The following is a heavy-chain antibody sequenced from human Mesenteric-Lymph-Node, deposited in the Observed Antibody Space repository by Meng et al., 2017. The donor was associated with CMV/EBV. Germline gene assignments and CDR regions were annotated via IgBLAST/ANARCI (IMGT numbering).Heavy chain of an antibody. J-gene: IGHJ4*02. V-gene: IGHV1-2*02. CDR1: GYTFTGYY. CDR2: INPNSGGT. Sequence: ASVKVSCKASGYTFTGYYMHWVRQAPGQGLEWMGWINPNSGGTNYAQKFQGRVTMTRDTSISTAYMEVGSLRSEDTAVYYCAITARLLHSGTFSLDFWGQGTQVTVSS. D-gene: IGHD1-26*01. CDR3: AITARLLHSGTFSLDF.